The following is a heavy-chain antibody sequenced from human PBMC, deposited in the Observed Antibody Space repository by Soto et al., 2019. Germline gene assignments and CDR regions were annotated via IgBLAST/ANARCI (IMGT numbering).Heavy chain of an antibody. CDR2: IYHSGST. J-gene: IGHJ4*02. D-gene: IGHD4-17*01. CDR1: GGSISSGGYS. Sequence: SETLSLNRAVSGGSISSGGYSWSWVRQPPGKGLEWIGYIYHSGSTYYNPSLKSRVTISVDRSKNQFSLKLSSVTAADTAVYYCARAMTTVTTIDYWGQGTLVTVSS. V-gene: IGHV4-30-2*01. CDR3: ARAMTTVTTIDY.